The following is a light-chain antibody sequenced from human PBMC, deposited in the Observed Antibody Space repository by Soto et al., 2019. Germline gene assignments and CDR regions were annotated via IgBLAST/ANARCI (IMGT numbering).Light chain of an antibody. J-gene: IGKJ1*01. CDR3: LKYNSAPWT. V-gene: IGKV1-27*01. Sequence: DIQMTQSPSSLSASVGDRVTITCRASHGISNYLAWYQQKPGKIPKLLIYAASTLQSGVPSRFSGSGSGTDFTLTISSLKPEDVGTYYCLKYNSAPWTFGQGTKVEIK. CDR2: AAS. CDR1: HGISNY.